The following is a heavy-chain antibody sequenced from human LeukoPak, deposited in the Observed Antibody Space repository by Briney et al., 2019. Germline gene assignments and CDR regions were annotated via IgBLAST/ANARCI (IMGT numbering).Heavy chain of an antibody. D-gene: IGHD5-12*01. V-gene: IGHV3-30*02. Sequence: PGGSLRLSCAASGFTFSSYGTHWVRQAPGKGLEWVAFIRYDGTNKYYADSVKGRFTISRDNSKNTLYLQMNSLRAEDTAVYCCANILGASYSGFDYGDYWGQGTLVTVSS. CDR2: IRYDGTNK. J-gene: IGHJ4*02. CDR1: GFTFSSYG. CDR3: ANILGASYSGFDYGDY.